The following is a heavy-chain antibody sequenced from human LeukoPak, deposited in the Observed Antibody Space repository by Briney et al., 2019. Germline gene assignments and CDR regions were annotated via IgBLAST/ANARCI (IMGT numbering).Heavy chain of an antibody. CDR3: ARHVETTVTFTGDWFDP. J-gene: IGHJ5*02. CDR2: IYYSGST. CDR1: GGSISSSSYY. V-gene: IGHV4-39*01. Sequence: PSETLSLTCTVSGGSISSSSYYWGWIRQPPGKGLEWIGSIYYSGSTYYNPPLKSRVTISVDTSKNQFSLKLSSVTAADTAVYYCARHVETTVTFTGDWFDPWGQGTLVTVSS. D-gene: IGHD4-17*01.